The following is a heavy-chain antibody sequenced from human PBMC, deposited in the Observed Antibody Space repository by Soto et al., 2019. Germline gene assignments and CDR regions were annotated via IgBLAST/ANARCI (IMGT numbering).Heavy chain of an antibody. CDR3: ARGEQYSGKDIDY. J-gene: IGHJ4*01. Sequence: SQSLSLTCAITGAGVSSNNAGWSWVRPSPSRGLEWLGRTYYRSTWDYDHAISVRGRFNINPGTSKNEYCFQRNSVTPENTAVYFGARGEQYSGKDIDYWGQGTLVTV. CDR2: TYYRSTWDY. V-gene: IGHV6-1*01. D-gene: IGHD1-26*01. CDR1: GAGVSSNNAG.